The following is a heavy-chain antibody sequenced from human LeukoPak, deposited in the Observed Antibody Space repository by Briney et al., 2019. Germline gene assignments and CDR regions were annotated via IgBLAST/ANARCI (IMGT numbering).Heavy chain of an antibody. V-gene: IGHV4-61*02. CDR3: ARNSGDY. Sequence: SQTLSLTCTVSGGSISSGGYYWSWIRQPAGKGLEWIGRIYSSGNTNYNPSLQSRVTMSLDASKNQFFLRLSSVTAADTAVYYCARNSGDYWGQGTLVTVSS. D-gene: IGHD4-23*01. CDR2: IYSSGNT. J-gene: IGHJ4*02. CDR1: GGSISSGGYY.